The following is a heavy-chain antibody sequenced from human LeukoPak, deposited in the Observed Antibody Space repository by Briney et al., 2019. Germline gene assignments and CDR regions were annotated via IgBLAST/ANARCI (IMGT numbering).Heavy chain of an antibody. J-gene: IGHJ4*02. CDR3: ARGIVTAAGTGGWYFDY. Sequence: GASVKVSCKASGGTFSSYAISWVRQAPGQGLEWMSIINPSGASTSYEQKFQGRVTMTSDTSTSRVYMELSSLRSEDTAVYYCARGIVTAAGTGGWYFDYWGQGTLVTVSS. CDR1: GGTFSSYA. V-gene: IGHV1-46*01. D-gene: IGHD6-13*01. CDR2: INPSGAST.